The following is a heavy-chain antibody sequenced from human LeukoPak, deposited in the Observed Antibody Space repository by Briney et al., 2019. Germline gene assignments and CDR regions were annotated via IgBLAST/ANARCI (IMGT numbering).Heavy chain of an antibody. Sequence: PGGSLRLSCAASGFTFSSCSMNWVRQAPGKGLEWVSSISSSSSYIYYADSVKGRFTISRDNAKNSLYLQMNSLRAEDTAVYYCASGYSSSWYDGYWGQGTLVTVSS. V-gene: IGHV3-21*01. CDR2: ISSSSSYI. D-gene: IGHD6-13*01. CDR1: GFTFSSCS. CDR3: ASGYSSSWYDGY. J-gene: IGHJ4*02.